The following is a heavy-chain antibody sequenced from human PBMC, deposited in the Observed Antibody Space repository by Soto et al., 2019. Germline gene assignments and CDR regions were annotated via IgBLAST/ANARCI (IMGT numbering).Heavy chain of an antibody. Sequence: GASVKVSSKASGYTFTTYYVHSLRHAPGQGLQWMGIINPSDGSTNYAQKFQGRVTMTRDTSTSTVYMELSGLTSEDTAVYYCALVAATRAPDFWGQGTLVTV. CDR2: INPSDGST. CDR3: ALVAATRAPDF. CDR1: GYTFTTYY. D-gene: IGHD2-15*01. J-gene: IGHJ4*02. V-gene: IGHV1-46*01.